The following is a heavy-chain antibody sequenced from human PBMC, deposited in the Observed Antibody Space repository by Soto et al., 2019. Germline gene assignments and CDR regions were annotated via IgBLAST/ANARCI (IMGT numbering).Heavy chain of an antibody. CDR3: ARDSVDYPSKDFDY. V-gene: IGHV4-34*01. Sequence: SETLSLTCAVYCGSFSGYYWSWIRQPPGKGLEWIGEINHSGSTNYNPSLKSRVTISVDTSKNQFSLKLSSVTAADTAVYYCARDSVDYPSKDFDYWGQGTLVTVSS. CDR2: INHSGST. CDR1: CGSFSGYY. J-gene: IGHJ4*02. D-gene: IGHD4-17*01.